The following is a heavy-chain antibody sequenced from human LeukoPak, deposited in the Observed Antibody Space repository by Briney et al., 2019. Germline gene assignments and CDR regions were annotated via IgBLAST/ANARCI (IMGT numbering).Heavy chain of an antibody. J-gene: IGHJ5*02. CDR1: GGSISSSSYY. CDR3: ARRGYCSGGSCQANWSNWFDP. V-gene: IGHV4-39*07. Sequence: PSETLSLTCTVSGGSISSSSYYWGWIRQPPGKGLEWIGSIYYSGSTNYNPSLKSRVTISVDTSKNQFSLKLSSVTAADTAVYYCARRGYCSGGSCQANWSNWFDPWGQGTLVTVSS. D-gene: IGHD2-15*01. CDR2: IYYSGST.